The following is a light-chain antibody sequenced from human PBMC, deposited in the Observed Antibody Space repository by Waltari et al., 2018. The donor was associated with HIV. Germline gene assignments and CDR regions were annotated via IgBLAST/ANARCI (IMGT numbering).Light chain of an antibody. CDR3: QQYHSLPLT. CDR1: VDIYFN. J-gene: IGKJ4*01. Sequence: DIQMTQSPSSLSASVGDRVTITCQASVDIYFNLNWYQQKLGRAPKLLIFDASNLESGVSSRFSGRGYETNFTFTIKSLQPDDVATYYCQQYHSLPLTFGGGTKVEIK. V-gene: IGKV1-33*01. CDR2: DAS.